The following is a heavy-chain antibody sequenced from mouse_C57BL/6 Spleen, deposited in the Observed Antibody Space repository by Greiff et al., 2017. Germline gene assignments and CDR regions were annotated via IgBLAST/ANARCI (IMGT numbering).Heavy chain of an antibody. D-gene: IGHD2-3*01. CDR1: GYTFTSYW. V-gene: IGHV1-55*01. J-gene: IGHJ1*03. Sequence: VQLQQPGAELVKPGASVTMSCKASGYTFTSYWITWVKPRPGQGLEWIGNIYPDSGRTHYNEQFKSKATLTVDTASSTAYMQRSSLTSEDSAVYYCARIYDDDWYFDVWGKGTTVTVSS. CDR3: ARIYDDDWYFDV. CDR2: IYPDSGRT.